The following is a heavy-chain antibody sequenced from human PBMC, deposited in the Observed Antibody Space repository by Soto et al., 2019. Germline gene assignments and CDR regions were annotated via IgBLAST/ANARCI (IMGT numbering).Heavy chain of an antibody. Sequence: EVQLVESGGGLVQPGGSLRLSCAASGFTFSSYSMNWVRQAPGKGLEWVSYISSSSSTIYYADSVKGRFTISRDNAKNSLYLPMNGLRAADTAVYYCARADSGYAHGYYYYGMDVWGQGTTVTASS. CDR2: ISSSSSTI. J-gene: IGHJ6*02. D-gene: IGHD5-12*01. V-gene: IGHV3-48*01. CDR3: ARADSGYAHGYYYYGMDV. CDR1: GFTFSSYS.